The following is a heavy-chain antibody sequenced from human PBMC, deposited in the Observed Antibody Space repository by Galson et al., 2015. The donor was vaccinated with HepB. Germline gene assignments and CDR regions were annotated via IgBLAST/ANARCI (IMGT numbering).Heavy chain of an antibody. CDR3: ARGSLYSGSYIPGD. CDR2: ISAYNGNT. Sequence: SVKVSCKASGYTFTSYGISWVRQAPGQGLEWMGWISAYNGNTNYAQKLQGRVTMTTDTSASTAYMELRSLRSDDTAVYYCARGSLYSGSYIPGDWGQGTLVTVSS. J-gene: IGHJ4*02. D-gene: IGHD1-26*01. V-gene: IGHV1-18*01. CDR1: GYTFTSYG.